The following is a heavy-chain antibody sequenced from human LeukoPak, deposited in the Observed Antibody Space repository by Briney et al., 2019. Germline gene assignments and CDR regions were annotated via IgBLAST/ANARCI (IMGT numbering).Heavy chain of an antibody. CDR2: ISISSNYI. CDR1: GFTFSRYS. J-gene: IGHJ3*02. Sequence: PGGSLRLSCAASGFTFSRYSMNWVRQAPGKGLEWVSSISISSNYIYYADSVRGRFTISRDNAKNSLYLQVNSLRAEDTAVYYCARGSRFGVVGRDAFDIWGQGTVVTVSS. CDR3: ARGSRFGVVGRDAFDI. V-gene: IGHV3-21*01. D-gene: IGHD3-3*01.